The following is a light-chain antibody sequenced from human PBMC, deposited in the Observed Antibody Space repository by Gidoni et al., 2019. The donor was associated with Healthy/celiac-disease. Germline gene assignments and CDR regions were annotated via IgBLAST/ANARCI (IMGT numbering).Light chain of an antibody. Sequence: SSELTQDPELSVALGQTVRITFQGDSLRSSYASWYQQKPGQAPVLVIYGKNNRPSGIPDRFSGSSSGNTASLTITGAQAEDEADYYCNSRDSSGNHVVFGGGTKLTVL. CDR3: NSRDSSGNHVV. J-gene: IGLJ2*01. V-gene: IGLV3-19*01. CDR1: SLRSSY. CDR2: GKN.